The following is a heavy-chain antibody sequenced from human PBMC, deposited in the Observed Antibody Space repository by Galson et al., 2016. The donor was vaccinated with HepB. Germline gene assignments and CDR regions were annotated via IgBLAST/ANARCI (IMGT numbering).Heavy chain of an antibody. CDR2: IWYDGTIK. V-gene: IGHV3-33*01. Sequence: SLRLSCAASGFTFSYYGMHWVRQAPGKGLEWVAVIWYDGTIKYYADSVKGRFTISRDNFKNTLYLQMNSLRAEDTAIYYCARDWSGYSGYETLDNWGQGTLVTVS. D-gene: IGHD5-12*01. J-gene: IGHJ4*02. CDR1: GFTFSYYG. CDR3: ARDWSGYSGYETLDN.